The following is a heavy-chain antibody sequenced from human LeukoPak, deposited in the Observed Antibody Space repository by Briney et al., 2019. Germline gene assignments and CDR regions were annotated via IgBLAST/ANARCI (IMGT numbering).Heavy chain of an antibody. CDR3: ASGEQWLVSYYYYYMDV. J-gene: IGHJ6*03. CDR2: IYTSGNT. D-gene: IGHD6-19*01. V-gene: IGHV4-4*07. Sequence: SETLSLTCTVSGGSISSYYWSWIRQPAGKGLEWIGRIYTSGNTNYNPSLKSRVTMSVDTSKNQLSLKLSSVTAADTAVYYCASGEQWLVSYYYYYMDVWGKGTTVTVSS. CDR1: GGSISSYY.